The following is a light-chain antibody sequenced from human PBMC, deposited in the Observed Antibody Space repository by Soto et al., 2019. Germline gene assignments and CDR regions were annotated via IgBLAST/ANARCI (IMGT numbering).Light chain of an antibody. Sequence: EIVLTHSPATLSLSPWEIATLSCGASQSVNRYLVWYQQKPGQAPRLLMYDASKRATGIPARFSGSGSGTDFTLTISSLEPEDFAVYYCQQRDICPWTFGQGTKVDIK. CDR2: DAS. J-gene: IGKJ1*01. V-gene: IGKV3-11*01. CDR1: QSVNRY. CDR3: QQRDICPWT.